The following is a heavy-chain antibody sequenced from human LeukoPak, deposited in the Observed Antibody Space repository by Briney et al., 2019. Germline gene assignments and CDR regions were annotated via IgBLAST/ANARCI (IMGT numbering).Heavy chain of an antibody. Sequence: ASVKVSCKASGYTFTSYYMHWVRQAPGQGLEWMGWISAYNGNTNYAQKLQGRVTMTTDTSTSTAYMELRSLRSDDTAVYYCARGSKTVPLDYWGQGTLVTVSS. CDR3: ARGSKTVPLDY. CDR1: GYTFTSYY. J-gene: IGHJ4*02. D-gene: IGHD2-21*02. V-gene: IGHV1-18*04. CDR2: ISAYNGNT.